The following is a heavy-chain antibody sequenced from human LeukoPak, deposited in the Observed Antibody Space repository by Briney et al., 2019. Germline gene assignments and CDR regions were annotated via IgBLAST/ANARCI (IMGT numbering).Heavy chain of an antibody. CDR3: ARETRWDFDY. D-gene: IGHD5-24*01. J-gene: IGHJ4*02. CDR1: GFTFSSYG. V-gene: IGHV3-48*04. Sequence: GGSLRLSCAASGFTFSSYGMSWVRQAPGKGLEWIAFISSDGNSKYYADSVRGRFTISRDNAKNSLYLQMNSLRAEDTAVYYCARETRWDFDYWGQGALVSVSS. CDR2: ISSDGNSK.